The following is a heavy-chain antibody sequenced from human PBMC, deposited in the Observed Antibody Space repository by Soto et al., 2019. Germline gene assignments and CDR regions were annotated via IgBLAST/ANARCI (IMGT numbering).Heavy chain of an antibody. V-gene: IGHV3-23*01. J-gene: IGHJ3*01. CDR3: AIKGQGSVKTFCYNDDGHYAGDL. CDR2: ISGGGDGT. CDR1: GFTFINYA. D-gene: IGHD3-16*01. Sequence: EVQLLESGGGLVQPGGSLRLSCTASGFTFINYAMIWVRQAPGKGLEWVSTISGGGDGTFYADSVKGHFTISRDNSKNTLYLQMNSLGSEDTSVYYYAIKGQGSVKTFCYNDDGHYAGDLWCQGTVGTVSS.